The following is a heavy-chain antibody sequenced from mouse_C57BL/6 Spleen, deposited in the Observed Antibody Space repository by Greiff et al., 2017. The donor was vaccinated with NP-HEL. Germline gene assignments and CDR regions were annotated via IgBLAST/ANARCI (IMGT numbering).Heavy chain of an antibody. D-gene: IGHD1-1*01. Sequence: QVQLQQSGPELVKPGASVKISCKASGYAFSSSWMNWVKQRPGKGLEWIGRIYPGDGDTNYNGKFKGKATLTADKSSSTAYMQLSSLTSEDSAVYFCARGRLIYYYGSSYDWYFDVWGTGTTVTVSS. CDR3: ARGRLIYYYGSSYDWYFDV. V-gene: IGHV1-82*01. CDR2: IYPGDGDT. J-gene: IGHJ1*03. CDR1: GYAFSSSW.